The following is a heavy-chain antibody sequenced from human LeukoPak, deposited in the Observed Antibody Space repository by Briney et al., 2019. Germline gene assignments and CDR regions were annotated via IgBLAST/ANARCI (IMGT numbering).Heavy chain of an antibody. D-gene: IGHD3-16*01. CDR1: GGSISSGGYP. V-gene: IGHV4-30-2*01. J-gene: IGHJ5*02. Sequence: SQTLSLTCAVSGGSISSGGYPWSWIRQPPGKGLEWLGYIYHSGSTYYNPSLKSRVTISVDTSKNQSSLKLSSVTAADTAVYYCARVSFGSLTNWFDPWGQGTLVTVSS. CDR2: IYHSGST. CDR3: ARVSFGSLTNWFDP.